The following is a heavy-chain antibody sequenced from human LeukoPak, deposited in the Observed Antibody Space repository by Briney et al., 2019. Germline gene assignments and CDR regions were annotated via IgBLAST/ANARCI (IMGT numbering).Heavy chain of an antibody. CDR1: GGSISSGDYY. CDR3: TREYYYGSGGDY. V-gene: IGHV4-30-4*01. D-gene: IGHD3-10*01. J-gene: IGHJ4*02. CDR2: IYYSGST. Sequence: KTSETLSLTCTVSGGSISSGDYYWSWIRQPQGKGLEWIGYIYYSGSTYYNPSLKSRVSISVDTSKNQFSLRLTSVTAADTAVYYCTREYYYGSGGDYWGQGTLVTVSS.